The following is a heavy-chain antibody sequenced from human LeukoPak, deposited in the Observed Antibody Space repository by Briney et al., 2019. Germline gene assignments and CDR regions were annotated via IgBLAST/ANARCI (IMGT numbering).Heavy chain of an antibody. CDR1: GGSFSGYY. V-gene: IGHV4-34*01. CDR2: INHSGST. D-gene: IGHD2-2*02. J-gene: IGHJ6*02. CDR3: GRGVRYQLLYRCYYYGMDV. Sequence: SETLSLTCAVYGGSFSGYYWSWIRQPPGKGLEWIGEINHSGSTNYNPSLKRRVTISVDTSKNQFSLKLSSVTAADTAVYYCGRGVRYQLLYRCYYYGMDVWGQGTTVTVSS.